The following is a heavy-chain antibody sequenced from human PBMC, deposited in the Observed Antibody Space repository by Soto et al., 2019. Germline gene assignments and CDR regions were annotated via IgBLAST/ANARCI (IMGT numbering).Heavy chain of an antibody. CDR2: IRGSTYGGTT. Sequence: GGSLRLSCTFSGFTSDDYDYALTWVRQAPGKGLQWLGLIRGSTYGGTTEYAASVKGRFTISRDDSKGITYLQMNSLKTEDKAVYYCSRDGDFYGLDVWGQGTKVTVSS. CDR1: GFTSDDYDYA. CDR3: SRDGDFYGLDV. J-gene: IGHJ6*02. V-gene: IGHV3-49*04. D-gene: IGHD3-3*01.